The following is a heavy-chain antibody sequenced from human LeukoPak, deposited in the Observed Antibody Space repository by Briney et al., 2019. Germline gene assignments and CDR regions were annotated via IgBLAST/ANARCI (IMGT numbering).Heavy chain of an antibody. J-gene: IGHJ4*02. Sequence: SQTLSLTSAISGDRVSSNGAAWDWIRQSPSRCIQWLGRTYFRSPQRYSDYAPAVKSLITINADTSQNQFSLHLNSVAPEDTAVYYCGRETDCGVVANWGQGTLVTVSS. CDR1: GDRVSSNGAA. V-gene: IGHV6-1*01. CDR2: TYFRSPQRYS. D-gene: IGHD3-3*01. CDR3: GRETDCGVVAN.